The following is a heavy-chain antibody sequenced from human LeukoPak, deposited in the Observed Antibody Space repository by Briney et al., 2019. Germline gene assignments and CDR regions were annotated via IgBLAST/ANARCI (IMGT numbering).Heavy chain of an antibody. J-gene: IGHJ4*02. CDR2: ISGGGTKT. Sequence: GGSLRPSCAASRSTFSNYAMTWVRQPHGKGLGWVAGISGGGTKTYYADSEKGRFTISRDNSKNRLYLLMNSLRAEDTAVYYCAKERLHCSTTYCYMTNFDYWGQGTLVTVSS. V-gene: IGHV3-23*01. CDR1: RSTFSNYA. D-gene: IGHD2-2*01. CDR3: AKERLHCSTTYCYMTNFDY.